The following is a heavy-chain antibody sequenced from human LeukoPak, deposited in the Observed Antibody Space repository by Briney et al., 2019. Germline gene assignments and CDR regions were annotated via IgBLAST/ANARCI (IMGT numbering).Heavy chain of an antibody. Sequence: SETLSLTCTVSGGSISSYYWSWIRQPPGKGLEWIGYIYYSGSTNYNPSLKSRVTISVDTSKNQFSLKLSSVTAADTAVYYCARAAAGTNYYYMDVWGKGTTVTVSS. CDR3: ARAAAGTNYYYMDV. CDR2: IYYSGST. V-gene: IGHV4-59*01. J-gene: IGHJ6*03. D-gene: IGHD6-13*01. CDR1: GGSISSYY.